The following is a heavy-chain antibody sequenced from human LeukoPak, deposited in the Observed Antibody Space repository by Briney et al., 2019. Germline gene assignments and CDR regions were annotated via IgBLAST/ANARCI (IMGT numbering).Heavy chain of an antibody. Sequence: PSDTLSLTCALYGGSFSGYYWSWIRQPPGKGLEWLAEINHSGRIQYNPSLKSRVTISVDTSKNQFSLNLSSVTAADTAVYYCARVPGIVITHYAFDIWGQGTMVTVSS. J-gene: IGHJ3*02. CDR1: GGSFSGYY. V-gene: IGHV4-34*01. CDR3: ARVPGIVITHYAFDI. D-gene: IGHD3-16*01. CDR2: INHSGRI.